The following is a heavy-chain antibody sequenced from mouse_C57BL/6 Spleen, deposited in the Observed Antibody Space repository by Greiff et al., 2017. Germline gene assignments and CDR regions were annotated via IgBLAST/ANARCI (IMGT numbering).Heavy chain of an antibody. CDR3: ARRDGYPYYCDY. CDR2: IDPSDSYT. Sequence: QVQLQQSGAELVMPGASVKLSCKASGYTFTSYWMHWVKQRPGQGLEWIGEIDPSDSYTNYNQKFKGKSTLTVDKSSSTAYMQLSSLTSDDSAVYYCARRDGYPYYCDYWCQGTTLTVSS. V-gene: IGHV1-69*01. CDR1: GYTFTSYW. D-gene: IGHD2-3*01. J-gene: IGHJ2*01.